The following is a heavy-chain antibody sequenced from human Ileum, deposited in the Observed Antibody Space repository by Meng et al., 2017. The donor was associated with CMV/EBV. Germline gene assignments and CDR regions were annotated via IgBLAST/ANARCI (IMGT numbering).Heavy chain of an antibody. CDR3: AADIASVWMFF. D-gene: IGHD3-10*02. CDR2: IHYSGTT. CDR1: TDSISNYY. Sequence: QVHLQESGPGLVKPSETLSLTCSVSTDSISNYYWSWIRQAPGKRLEWIGNIHYSGTTNYSPSLNSRVTISLDTSKNQFSLNLRSVTAADTAVYYCAADIASVWMFFWGQGTLVTVSS. J-gene: IGHJ4*02. V-gene: IGHV4-59*01.